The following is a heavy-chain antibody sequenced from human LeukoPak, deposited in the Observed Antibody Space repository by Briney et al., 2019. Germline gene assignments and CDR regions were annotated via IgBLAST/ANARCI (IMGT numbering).Heavy chain of an antibody. Sequence: SVKVSCKASGYTFTSYYMHWVRQAPGQGLEWMGIINPSGGSTSYAQKFQGRVTMTRDTSTSTVYMELSSLRSEDTAVYYCARDSSAGAEEGEYFDLWGRGTLVTVSS. J-gene: IGHJ2*01. V-gene: IGHV1-46*01. CDR2: INPSGGST. D-gene: IGHD3-16*01. CDR3: ARDSSAGAEEGEYFDL. CDR1: GYTFTSYY.